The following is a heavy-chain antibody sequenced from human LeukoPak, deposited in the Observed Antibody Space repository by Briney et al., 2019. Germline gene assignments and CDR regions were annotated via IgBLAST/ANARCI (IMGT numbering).Heavy chain of an antibody. CDR1: GFTFSAYA. J-gene: IGHJ6*02. CDR2: IGSDNKP. V-gene: IGHV3-23*01. D-gene: IGHD3-10*02. Sequence: GGSLRLSCEASGFTFSAYAMTWVRQSPGQGLEWVSSIGSDNKPHYSESVKGRFAISRDNSKSMLFLQLNSLRAEDTALYYCARDLHYYVAMHVWGQGTTVTVSS. CDR3: ARDLHYYVAMHV.